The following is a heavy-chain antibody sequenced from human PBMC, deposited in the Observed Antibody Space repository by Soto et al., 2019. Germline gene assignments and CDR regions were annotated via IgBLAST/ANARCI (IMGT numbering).Heavy chain of an antibody. Sequence: SETLSLTCAVYGGSFSGYYWSWIRQPPGKGLEWIGEINHSGSTNYNPSLKSRVTISVDTSKNQFSLKLSSVTAADTAVYYCARGEVVVVVAASTGRRYYYYYMDVWGKGTTVTVSS. D-gene: IGHD2-15*01. CDR3: ARGEVVVVVAASTGRRYYYYYMDV. J-gene: IGHJ6*03. CDR1: GGSFSGYY. CDR2: INHSGST. V-gene: IGHV4-34*01.